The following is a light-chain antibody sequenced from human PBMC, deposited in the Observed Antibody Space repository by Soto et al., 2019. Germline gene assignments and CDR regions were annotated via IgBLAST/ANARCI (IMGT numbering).Light chain of an antibody. J-gene: IGKJ1*01. CDR1: QYISTK. Sequence: VLTQSPDSLSLSPGERATLSCRASQYISTKLAWYQQKPGQAPRLLFSGAFNRATDTPGRFSGSGSGTDFTLIISGVEAEDFAMYYCQQYGDSPWTFGQGTRVDFK. CDR2: GAF. CDR3: QQYGDSPWT. V-gene: IGKV3-20*01.